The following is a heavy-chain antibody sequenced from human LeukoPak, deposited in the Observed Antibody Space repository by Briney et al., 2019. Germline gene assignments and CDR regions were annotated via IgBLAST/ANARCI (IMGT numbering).Heavy chain of an antibody. CDR3: ARQIITYYYDSRGYFDY. Sequence: SETLSLTCTVSGGSISNSSYYWGCIRQPPGKGLEWIGSIYYSGSTYYNPSLKSRVTISVDTSKNQFSLKLSSVTAADTAVYYCARQIITYYYDSRGYFDYWGQGTLVTVSS. CDR1: GGSISNSSYY. V-gene: IGHV4-39*07. J-gene: IGHJ4*02. CDR2: IYYSGST. D-gene: IGHD3-22*01.